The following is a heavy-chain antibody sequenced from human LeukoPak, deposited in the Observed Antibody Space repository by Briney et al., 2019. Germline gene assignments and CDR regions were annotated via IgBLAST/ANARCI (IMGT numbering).Heavy chain of an antibody. CDR3: AKSYYYDSGGYYDY. D-gene: IGHD3-22*01. Sequence: HPGGSLRLSCAASGFTFDDYAMHWVRQAPGKGLEWVSGISWNSGSIGYADSVKGRFTISRDNAKNSLYLQMNSLRAEDTALYYCAKSYYYDSGGYYDYWGQGTLVTVSS. CDR2: ISWNSGSI. CDR1: GFTFDDYA. V-gene: IGHV3-9*01. J-gene: IGHJ4*02.